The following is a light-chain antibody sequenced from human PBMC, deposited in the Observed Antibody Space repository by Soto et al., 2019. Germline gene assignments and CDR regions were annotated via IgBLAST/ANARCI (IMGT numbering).Light chain of an antibody. CDR2: SNN. V-gene: IGLV1-44*01. J-gene: IGLJ3*02. CDR1: SYNIGSNT. CDR3: AAWDDSLNGRV. Sequence: QSVLTQPPSASWTPGQRVTISCSGSSYNIGSNTVNWYQQLPGTAPKLLIYSNNQRPSGVPDRFSGSKSGTSASLAISGLQSEEEADYYCAAWDDSLNGRVFGGGTKLTVL.